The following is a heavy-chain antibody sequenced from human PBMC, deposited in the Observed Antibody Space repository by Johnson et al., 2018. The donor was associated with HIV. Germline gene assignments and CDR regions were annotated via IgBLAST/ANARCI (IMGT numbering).Heavy chain of an antibody. CDR2: INWNGATP. J-gene: IGHJ3*02. V-gene: IGHV3-20*04. Sequence: VQLVESGGGVARPGGSLRLSCEASGFSFDEYDMSWVRQAPGKGLEWVSGINWNGATPGSADSVKGRFTISRDNAKNFLYLQMNSLKTEDTAVYYCTTDGEDYGDYMNAFDIWGQGTMVTVSS. CDR3: TTDGEDYGDYMNAFDI. CDR1: GFSFDEYD. D-gene: IGHD4-17*01.